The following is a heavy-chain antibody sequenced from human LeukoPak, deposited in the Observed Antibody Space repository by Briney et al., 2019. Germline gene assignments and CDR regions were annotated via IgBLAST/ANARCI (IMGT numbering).Heavy chain of an antibody. CDR3: AHSTYYYDSSGYSPFDY. V-gene: IGHV2-5*01. J-gene: IGHJ4*02. CDR2: IYWNDDK. CDR1: GFSLRTSGVG. D-gene: IGHD3-22*01. Sequence: GSGPTLVKPTQTLTLTCTFSGFSLRTSGVGVGWIRQPPGKALEWLALIYWNDDKRYSPALKSRLTITKDTSKNQVVLTMTNMDPVDTATYYCAHSTYYYDSSGYSPFDYWGQGTLVTVSS.